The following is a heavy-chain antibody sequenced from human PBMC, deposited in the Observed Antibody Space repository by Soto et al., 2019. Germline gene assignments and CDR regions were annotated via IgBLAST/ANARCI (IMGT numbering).Heavy chain of an antibody. CDR2: ISGYNGNR. CDR1: GYTFINYN. J-gene: IGHJ4*02. V-gene: IGHV1-18*01. Sequence: QVQLVQSGAEVKKPGASVKVSCKASGYTFINYNINWVRQAPGQGLEWMGWISGYNGNRNYAQKFQGRVTMTTDTSTSAAYMELRSLRSDDTAVYYCARTYDSGSYSLPIDYWGQGTLVTVSS. D-gene: IGHD3-10*01. CDR3: ARTYDSGSYSLPIDY.